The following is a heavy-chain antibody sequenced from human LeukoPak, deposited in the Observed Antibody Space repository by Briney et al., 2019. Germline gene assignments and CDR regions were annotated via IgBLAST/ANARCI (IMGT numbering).Heavy chain of an antibody. Sequence: SQTLSLTCAISGDSVCSNSAAWNWIRQSPSRGLEWLGRTYYRSKWYNDYAVSVKSRITINPDTSKNQFSLQLNSVTPEDTAVYYCARGREVLRFLEWLPKDNWFDPWGQGTLVTVSS. V-gene: IGHV6-1*01. CDR1: GDSVCSNSAA. CDR2: TYYRSKWYN. D-gene: IGHD3-3*01. J-gene: IGHJ5*02. CDR3: ARGREVLRFLEWLPKDNWFDP.